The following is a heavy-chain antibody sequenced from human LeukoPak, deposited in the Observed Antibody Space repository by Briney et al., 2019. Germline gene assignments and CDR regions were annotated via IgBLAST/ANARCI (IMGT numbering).Heavy chain of an antibody. CDR1: GFTVSSNY. CDR2: IYSGGST. V-gene: IGHV3-66*02. D-gene: IGHD3-22*01. CDR3: ARVSTYYYDSSGYCYDY. Sequence: GGSLRLSCAASGFTVSSNYMSWVRQAPGKGLEWVSVIYSGGSTYYADSVKGRFTISRDNSKNTLYLQMNSLRAGDTAVYYCARVSTYYYDSSGYCYDYWGQGTLVTVSS. J-gene: IGHJ4*02.